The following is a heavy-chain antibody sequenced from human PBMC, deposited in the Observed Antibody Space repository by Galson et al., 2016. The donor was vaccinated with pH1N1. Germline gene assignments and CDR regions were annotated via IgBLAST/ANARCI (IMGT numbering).Heavy chain of an antibody. V-gene: IGHV5-51*01. CDR2: ISLGGSYI. J-gene: IGHJ3*02. CDR1: GNTFSTSW. D-gene: IGHD4-17*01. CDR3: ARQNDYGDYRGDAFDS. Sequence: QSGAEVKKPGESLKISRQGSGNTFSTSWIGWVRQMPGKGLEWMGIISLGGSYIRYRPSFQGQVSISADKSINTVYLQWGSLKASDTAIYYCARQNDYGDYRGDAFDSWGQGTMVTVSS.